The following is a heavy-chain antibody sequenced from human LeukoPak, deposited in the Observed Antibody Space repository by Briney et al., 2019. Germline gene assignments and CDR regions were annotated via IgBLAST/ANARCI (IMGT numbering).Heavy chain of an antibody. CDR2: IKQDGSEK. CDR1: GFTFSSYW. Sequence: GGSLRLSCAASGFTFSSYWMSWVRQAPGKGLEWVANIKQDGSEKYYVDSVKGRFTISRDNAKNSLYLQMNSLRAEDTAVYYCARDPGGYSSSWYDPGYWGQGTLVTVSS. CDR3: ARDPGGYSSSWYDPGY. D-gene: IGHD6-13*01. J-gene: IGHJ4*02. V-gene: IGHV3-7*03.